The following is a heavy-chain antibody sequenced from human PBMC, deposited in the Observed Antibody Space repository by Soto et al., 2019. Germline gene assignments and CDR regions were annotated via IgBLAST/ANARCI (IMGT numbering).Heavy chain of an antibody. CDR2: INHSGST. V-gene: IGHV4-34*01. J-gene: IGHJ4*02. CDR3: ARSTVTKNIDY. D-gene: IGHD4-17*01. CDR1: GGSISSYY. Sequence: SETLSLTCTVSGGSISSYYWSWIRQPPGKGLEWIGEINHSGSTNYNPSLKSRVTISVDTSKNQFSLKLSSVTAADTAVYYCARSTVTKNIDYWGQGTLVTVSS.